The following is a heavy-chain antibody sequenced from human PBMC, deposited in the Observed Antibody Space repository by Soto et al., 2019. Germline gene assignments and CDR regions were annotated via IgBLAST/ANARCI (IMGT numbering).Heavy chain of an antibody. J-gene: IGHJ4*02. CDR2: IYYSGST. D-gene: IGHD2-21*02. CDR3: TRDGMTTGDT. V-gene: IGHV4-39*07. CDR1: GGSISSSSYY. Sequence: SETLSLTCTVSGGSISSSSYYWGWIRQPPGKGLEWIGSIYYSGSTYYNPSLKSRVTISVDTSENRISLNLDSVTAADAGVYYCTRDGMTTGDTWGPGTLVTVSS.